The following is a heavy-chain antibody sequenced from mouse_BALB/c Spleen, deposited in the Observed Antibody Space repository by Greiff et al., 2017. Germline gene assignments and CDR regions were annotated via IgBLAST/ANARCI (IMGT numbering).Heavy chain of an antibody. Sequence: QVHVKQSGAELARPGASVKLSCKASGYTFTSYWMQWVKQRPGQGLEWIGAIYPGDGDTRYTQKFKGKATLTADKSSSTAYMQLSSLASEDSAVYYCAYDAWFAYWGQGTLVTVSA. CDR1: GYTFTSYW. CDR3: AYDAWFAY. CDR2: IYPGDGDT. V-gene: IGHV1-87*01. J-gene: IGHJ3*01. D-gene: IGHD2-12*01.